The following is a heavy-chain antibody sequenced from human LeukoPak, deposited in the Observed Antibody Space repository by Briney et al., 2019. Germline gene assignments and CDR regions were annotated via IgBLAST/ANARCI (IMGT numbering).Heavy chain of an antibody. D-gene: IGHD5-18*01. CDR2: IYYSGSS. Sequence: SETLSRTCTVSGGSISSYYWSWIRQPPGKGLEWIGYIYYSGSSNYNPSLKSRVTISEDTSKNQFSLKLSSVTAADTAVYYCARRRTRQLWSPFYFDYWGQGTLVTVSS. CDR1: GGSISSYY. V-gene: IGHV4-59*12. CDR3: ARRRTRQLWSPFYFDY. J-gene: IGHJ4*02.